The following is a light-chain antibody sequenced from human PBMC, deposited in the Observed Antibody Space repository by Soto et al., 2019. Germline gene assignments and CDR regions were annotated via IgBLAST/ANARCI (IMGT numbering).Light chain of an antibody. Sequence: DIVMTQSPLSLPVTPGEPASISCRSSQSLLHSNGYNYLDWYLQKPGQSPQLLIYLGSNRASGVTDRFSGSGSGTDFTLKISRVEAEDVGFYYCMQALQTPITFGQGTRLEIK. CDR3: MQALQTPIT. CDR2: LGS. J-gene: IGKJ5*01. CDR1: QSLLHSNGYNY. V-gene: IGKV2-28*01.